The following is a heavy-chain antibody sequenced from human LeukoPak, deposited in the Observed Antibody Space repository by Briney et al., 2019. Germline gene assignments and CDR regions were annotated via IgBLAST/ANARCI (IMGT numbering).Heavy chain of an antibody. CDR3: AKCSTSAYTTGWCNWIDP. CDR1: GFTFTSDA. Sequence: GGSLRLSCVASGFTFTSDAMNWVRQAPGKGLEWVSSTVSRGTTQYADSVKGRFTVSRDTSKNTLYLQMNSLRADATAVYYCAKCSTSAYTTGWCNWIDPWGQGTLVTVSS. J-gene: IGHJ5*02. V-gene: IGHV3-23*01. D-gene: IGHD6-19*01. CDR2: TVSRGTT.